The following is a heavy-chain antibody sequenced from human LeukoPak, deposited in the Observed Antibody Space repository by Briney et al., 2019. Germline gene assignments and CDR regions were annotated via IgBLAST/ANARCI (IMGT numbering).Heavy chain of an antibody. V-gene: IGHV4-34*01. Sequence: TPSETLSLTCAVYGVSFSGYYWSWIRQPPGKGLEWIGEINHSGSTNYNPSLKSRVTISVDTSKNQFSPKLSSVTAADTAVYYCARHSDYDFWSGYYPDGAQNDYWGQGTLVTVSS. J-gene: IGHJ4*02. CDR2: INHSGST. CDR3: ARHSDYDFWSGYYPDGAQNDY. CDR1: GVSFSGYY. D-gene: IGHD3-3*01.